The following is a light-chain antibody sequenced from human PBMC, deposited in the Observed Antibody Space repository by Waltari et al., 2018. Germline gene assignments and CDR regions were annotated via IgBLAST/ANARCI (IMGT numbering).Light chain of an antibody. V-gene: IGLV2-14*01. J-gene: IGLJ3*02. CDR2: DVS. CDR1: SSDVGASDY. CDR3: TSYTSRKTRV. Sequence: QSALTQPASVSRSPGQSITLSCTGTSSDVGASDYVSWYQQHPGKAPTLMIYDVSNRPSGVSNRFSGSKSGNMASLTISGLQAEDEADYYCTSYTSRKTRVFGGGTKVTVL.